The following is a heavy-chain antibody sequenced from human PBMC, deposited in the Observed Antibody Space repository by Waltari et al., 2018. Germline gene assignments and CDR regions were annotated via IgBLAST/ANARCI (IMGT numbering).Heavy chain of an antibody. CDR2: IWYDGSNK. J-gene: IGHJ3*02. D-gene: IGHD3-22*01. Sequence: QVQLVESGGGVVQPGRSLRLSCAASGFTFSSYGMHWVRPAPGKGLEWVAVIWYDGSNKYYADSVKGRFTISRDNSKNTLYLQMNSLRAEDTAVYYCAKDQEDDSSGGDAFDIWGQGTMVTVSS. CDR1: GFTFSSYG. V-gene: IGHV3-33*06. CDR3: AKDQEDDSSGGDAFDI.